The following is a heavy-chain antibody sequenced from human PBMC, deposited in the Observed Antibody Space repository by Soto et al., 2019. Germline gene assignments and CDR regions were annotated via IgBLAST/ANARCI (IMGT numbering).Heavy chain of an antibody. J-gene: IGHJ4*02. D-gene: IGHD1-1*01. CDR1: GFTFSSYS. CDR2: ISSSSSTI. Sequence: EVQLVESGGGLVQPGGSLRLSCAASGFTFSSYSMNWVRQAPGKGLEWVSHISSSSSTIYYADSVKGRFTISRDNAKNSLYLQMNSLRDEDTAVYYCAREVWLQLSSYYFDYWGQGTLVTVSS. V-gene: IGHV3-48*02. CDR3: AREVWLQLSSYYFDY.